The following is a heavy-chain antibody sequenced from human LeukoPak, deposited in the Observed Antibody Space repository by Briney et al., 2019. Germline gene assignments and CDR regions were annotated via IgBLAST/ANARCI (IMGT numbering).Heavy chain of an antibody. CDR2: INPTSGNT. CDR3: TRMRGYTYGYWYLDL. Sequence: GASVKVSCKAAGYTFTSYDIHWVRQAPGQGLEWMGRINPTSGNTGYAQKFKGRVTMPWAASIAKAYMELSSLTSEDTAVYSGTRMRGYTYGYWYLDLWGRGTPVTVSS. J-gene: IGHJ2*01. V-gene: IGHV1-8*01. D-gene: IGHD5-18*01. CDR1: GYTFTSYD.